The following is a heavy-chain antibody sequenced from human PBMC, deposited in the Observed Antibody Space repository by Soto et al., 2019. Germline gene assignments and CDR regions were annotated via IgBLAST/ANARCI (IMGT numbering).Heavy chain of an antibody. J-gene: IGHJ6*02. CDR2: ISAYNGNT. V-gene: IGHV1-18*01. CDR3: ARDGSSRVAGVVFNYYYGMDV. D-gene: IGHD3-3*01. Sequence: ASVKVSCKASGYTFTSYGISWVRQAPGQGLEWMGWISAYNGNTNYAQKLQGRVPLTTDTSTSTAYMELRSLRSDGTAVYYCARDGSSRVAGVVFNYYYGMDVWGQGTTVTVSS. CDR1: GYTFTSYG.